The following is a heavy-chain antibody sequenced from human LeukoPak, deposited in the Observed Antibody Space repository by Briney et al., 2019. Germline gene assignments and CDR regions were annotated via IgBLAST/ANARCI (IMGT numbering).Heavy chain of an antibody. D-gene: IGHD1-26*01. CDR2: INHSGST. J-gene: IGHJ4*02. CDR1: GRSFSGYY. V-gene: IGHV4-34*01. CDR3: ARWEGGSYYDFDY. Sequence: PSDTLSLTCAVYGRSFSGYYWSWIRHPPGKGLEWVREINHSGSTNYHPSLKSRVTISVDTSKNQCSLTLSSVTAEDTAVYYCARWEGGSYYDFDYWGQGTLVTVSS.